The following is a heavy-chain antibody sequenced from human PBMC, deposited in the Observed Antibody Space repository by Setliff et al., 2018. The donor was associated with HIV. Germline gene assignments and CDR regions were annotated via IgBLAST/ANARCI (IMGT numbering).Heavy chain of an antibody. CDR3: ASEAWTSYRSSSGYYYYYMDV. J-gene: IGHJ6*03. CDR1: GDSVSGASYY. CDR2: IYYSGTT. Sequence: PSETLSLTCTVSGDSVSGASYYWSWIRQPPGKGLEWIGYIYYSGTTKYNPSLKSRVTISVDTYKNQFSLKLSSVTAADTAVYYCASEAWTSYRSSSGYYYYYMDVWGKGTTVTVSS. D-gene: IGHD6-6*01. V-gene: IGHV4-61*01.